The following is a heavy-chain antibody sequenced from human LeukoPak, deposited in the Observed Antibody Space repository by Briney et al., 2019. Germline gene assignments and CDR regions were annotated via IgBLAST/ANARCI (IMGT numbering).Heavy chain of an antibody. CDR2: ISYDGSNK. CDR3: ARDRGYSGYDQSFDY. V-gene: IGHV3-30*04. Sequence: PGRSLRLSCAASGFTFSSYAMHWVRQAPGKGLEWVAVISYDGSNKYYADSVKGRFTISRDNSKNTLYLQMNSLRAGDTAVYYCARDRGYSGYDQSFDYWSQGTLVTVSS. CDR1: GFTFSSYA. D-gene: IGHD5-12*01. J-gene: IGHJ4*02.